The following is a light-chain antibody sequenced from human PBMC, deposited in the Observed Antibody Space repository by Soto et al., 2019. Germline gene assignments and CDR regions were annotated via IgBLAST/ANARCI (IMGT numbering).Light chain of an antibody. CDR1: SSDVGYYNL. CDR2: EGG. V-gene: IGLV2-23*01. J-gene: IGLJ2*01. CDR3: CSFALRSTLI. Sequence: QSVLTQPASVSGSPGQSITISCTGTSSDVGYYNLVSWYQQYPGKAPKLMIYEGGKRPSGVSNRFSGSKSGNTASLTISGLQAEDEADYYCCSFALRSTLIFGGGTKVTVL.